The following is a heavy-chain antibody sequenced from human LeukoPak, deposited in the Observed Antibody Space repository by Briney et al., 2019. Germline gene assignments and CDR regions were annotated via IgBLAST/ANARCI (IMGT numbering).Heavy chain of an antibody. Sequence: PSETLSLTCAVYGGSFSGYYWSWIRQPPGKGLEWIGEINHSGSTNYNPSLKSRVTISVDTSKNQFSLRLSSVTAADTAVYYCASLYCSGGSCYPRYWGQGTLVAVSS. V-gene: IGHV4-34*01. CDR1: GGSFSGYY. CDR2: INHSGST. CDR3: ASLYCSGGSCYPRY. D-gene: IGHD2-15*01. J-gene: IGHJ4*02.